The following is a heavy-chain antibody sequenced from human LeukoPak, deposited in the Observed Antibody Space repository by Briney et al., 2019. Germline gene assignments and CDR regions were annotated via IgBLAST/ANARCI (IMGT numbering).Heavy chain of an antibody. D-gene: IGHD3-16*01. Sequence: PSETLSLTCTVSGGSISISRYYWGWVRQPPGNGLEWIGKIYYSGSTDYNPSLKSRVTISVDTSKNQFSLNLNSVTAADTAVYYCARETSQKGAHYMDVWGKGTTVTISS. CDR1: GGSISISRYY. V-gene: IGHV4-39*07. J-gene: IGHJ6*03. CDR2: IYYSGST. CDR3: ARETSQKGAHYMDV.